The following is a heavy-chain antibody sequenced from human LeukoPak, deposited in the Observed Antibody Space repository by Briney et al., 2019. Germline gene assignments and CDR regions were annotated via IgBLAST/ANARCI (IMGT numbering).Heavy chain of an antibody. CDR1: GDSVFSNTAA. CDR3: VRGGYSYGFDYFDN. J-gene: IGHJ4*01. D-gene: IGHD5-18*01. Sequence: SQTLSLTCAISGDSVFSNTAAWSWIRQSPSRGLEWLGRTYYRSKWYDDYAVSVKSRITINPDTSKNQFSLQLKFVTPEDTAVYYCVRGGYSYGFDYFDNWGQGTLVTVSS. V-gene: IGHV6-1*01. CDR2: TYYRSKWYD.